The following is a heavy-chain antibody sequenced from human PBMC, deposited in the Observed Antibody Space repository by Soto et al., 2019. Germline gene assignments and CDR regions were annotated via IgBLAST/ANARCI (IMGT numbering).Heavy chain of an antibody. CDR1: GYIFTNYG. V-gene: IGHV1-18*01. J-gene: IGHJ4*02. Sequence: ASVKVSCKTSGYIFTNYGISWVRQAPGQGLEWMGWINVNGGNTNYAQNLQGRVILTTDTSTSTAYMELWSLTSDDTAVYYCARDWNYILDYWGQGSLVTVSS. D-gene: IGHD1-7*01. CDR2: INVNGGNT. CDR3: ARDWNYILDY.